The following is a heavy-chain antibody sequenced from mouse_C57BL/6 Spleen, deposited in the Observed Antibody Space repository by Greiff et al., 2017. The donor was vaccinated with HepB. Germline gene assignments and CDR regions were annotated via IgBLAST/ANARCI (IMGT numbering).Heavy chain of an antibody. V-gene: IGHV1-9*01. D-gene: IGHD1-1*01. J-gene: IGHJ4*01. CDR2: ILPGSGST. Sequence: VQLQQSGAELLKPGASVKLSCKAPGNTFTGYWIEWVKPRPGNGLEWIGEILPGSGSTNYNEKFKGKATFTAEKSSNTAYMQLNSLTTEDSAIDYCARDGNSGGYDMDDWGQGTSVTVSS. CDR1: GNTFTGYW. CDR3: ARDGNSGGYDMDD.